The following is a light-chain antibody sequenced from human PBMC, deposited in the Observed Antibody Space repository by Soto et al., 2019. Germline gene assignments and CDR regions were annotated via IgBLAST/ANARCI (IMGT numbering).Light chain of an antibody. CDR1: SSDVGGYNY. V-gene: IGLV2-14*01. J-gene: IGLJ3*02. Sequence: QSALTQPASVSGSPGQSITISCTGTSSDVGGYNYVSWYQQHPGKAPKLMIYEVSNRPSGVSNRFSGSKSANTASLTISGLQAEDEADYYCSSYVGNNNLVFGGGTKLTVL. CDR2: EVS. CDR3: SSYVGNNNLV.